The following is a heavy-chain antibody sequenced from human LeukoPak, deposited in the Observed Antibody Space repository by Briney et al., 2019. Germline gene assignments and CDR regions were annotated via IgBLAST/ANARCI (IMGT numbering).Heavy chain of an antibody. J-gene: IGHJ4*02. CDR2: IYYSGST. V-gene: IGHV4-59*01. CDR1: GGSISSYY. D-gene: IGHD6-13*01. CDR3: ARGAYGSSWQLEHFDY. Sequence: SETLSLTCTVSGGSISSYYWSWIRQPPGKGLEWIGYIYYSGSTNYNPSLKSRVTISVDTSKNQFSLKLSSLTAADTAVYYCARGAYGSSWQLEHFDYWGQGTLVTVSS.